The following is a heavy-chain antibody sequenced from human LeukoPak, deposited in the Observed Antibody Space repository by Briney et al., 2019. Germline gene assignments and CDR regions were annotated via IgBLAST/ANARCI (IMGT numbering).Heavy chain of an antibody. CDR1: GFTFSRYA. V-gene: IGHV3-23*01. D-gene: IGHD3-10*01. J-gene: IGHJ4*02. CDR2: ISDDSSFT. CDR3: AKHVGSGSGWDYFDY. Sequence: GGSLRLSCAASGFTFSRYAMSWVRQAPGKGLEWVSGISDDSSFTYYADSVKGRFTISRDNSKNTLYLQMNSLRAEDTALYYCAKHVGSGSGWDYFDYWGQGTLVTVSS.